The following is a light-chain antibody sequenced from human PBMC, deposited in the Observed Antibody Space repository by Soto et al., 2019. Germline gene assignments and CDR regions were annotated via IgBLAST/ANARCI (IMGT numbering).Light chain of an antibody. Sequence: EIVLTQSPATLSLSPGERATLSCRASQSVSSYLAWYQQKPGQAPKLLIYAASSLQTGVPARFSGSGSGTDFTLTISSLQSEYFATYYCQQSYSTPPFGQGTRLEIK. J-gene: IGKJ5*01. CDR2: AAS. CDR3: QQSYSTPP. V-gene: IGKV3-11*01. CDR1: QSVSSY.